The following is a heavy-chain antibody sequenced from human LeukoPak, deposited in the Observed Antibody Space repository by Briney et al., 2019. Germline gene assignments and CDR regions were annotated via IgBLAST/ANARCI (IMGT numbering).Heavy chain of an antibody. Sequence: ASVKVSCKASGGTYSSYSINWVRQAPGQGLEWMGRVLPVLGLSKTAQNFQGRVTITADKSTSTAYMELSSLRSEDTAVYYCATAYGDFRAEGRYFDSWGQGTLVTVSS. CDR1: GGTYSSYS. CDR3: ATAYGDFRAEGRYFDS. J-gene: IGHJ4*02. D-gene: IGHD4-17*01. V-gene: IGHV1-69*04. CDR2: VLPVLGLS.